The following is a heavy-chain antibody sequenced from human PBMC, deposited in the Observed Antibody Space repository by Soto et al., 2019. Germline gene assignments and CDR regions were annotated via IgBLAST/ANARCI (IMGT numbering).Heavy chain of an antibody. CDR1: GFSFSSYS. J-gene: IGHJ4*02. Sequence: EGQLVESGGGLVKPGGSLRLSCAASGFSFSSYSLSWVRQAPGKGLEWVSSITSSSAYIHYADSVKGRFTISRDNAKNSLYLQMNSLRAEDTAVYYCARDNNVFDSGRGVDYWGQRTLVTVSS. CDR3: ARDNNVFDSGRGVDY. V-gene: IGHV3-21*01. D-gene: IGHD3-10*01. CDR2: ITSSSAYI.